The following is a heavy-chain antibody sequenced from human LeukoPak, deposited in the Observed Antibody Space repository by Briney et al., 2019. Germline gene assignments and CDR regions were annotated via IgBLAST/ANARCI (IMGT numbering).Heavy chain of an antibody. CDR3: VRQRLILKWLLSMFHFDY. CDR1: GFTFSSYA. CDR2: ISYDGSNK. V-gene: IGHV3-30-3*01. J-gene: IGHJ4*02. Sequence: GRSLRLSCAASGFTFSSYAMHWVRQAPGKGLEWVAVISYDGSNKYYADSVKGRFTISRDNSKNTLYLQMNSLRAEDTAVYYCVRQRLILKWLLSMFHFDYWGQGTLVTVSS. D-gene: IGHD3-3*01.